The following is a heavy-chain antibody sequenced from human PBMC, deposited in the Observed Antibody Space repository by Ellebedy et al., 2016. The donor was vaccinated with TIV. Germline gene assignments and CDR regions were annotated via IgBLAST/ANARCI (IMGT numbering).Heavy chain of an antibody. CDR2: IHYNGRS. CDR1: GGPIARINSY. D-gene: IGHD3-9*01. CDR3: ARGRRKDYNLLNGHFAYYFDS. V-gene: IGHV4-39*07. J-gene: IGHJ4*02. Sequence: SETLSLTCTVSGGPIARINSYWGWIRQPPGTGLEWIGSIHYNGRSYYNPPLKSRITISVDTSKSQFSLKLAAVTAADAAMYYCARGRRKDYNLLNGHFAYYFDSWGQGALVTVSS.